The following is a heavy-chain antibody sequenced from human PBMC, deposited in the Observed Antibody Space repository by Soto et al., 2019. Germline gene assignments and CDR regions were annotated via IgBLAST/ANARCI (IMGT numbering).Heavy chain of an antibody. J-gene: IGHJ4*02. D-gene: IGHD5-12*01. V-gene: IGHV4-39*01. CDR3: ARYQTKWLRPWYSEY. CDR2: IYYSGST. Sequence: PSETLSLTCTVSGGSISSSSYYWGWIRQPPGKGLEWIGSIYYSGSTYYNPSLKSRVTISVDTSKNQFSLKLSSVTAADTAVYYCARYQTKWLRPWYSEYWGPGTRVNVAS. CDR1: GGSISSSSYY.